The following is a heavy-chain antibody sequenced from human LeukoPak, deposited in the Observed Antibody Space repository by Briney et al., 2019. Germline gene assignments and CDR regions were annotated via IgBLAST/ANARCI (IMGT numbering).Heavy chain of an antibody. CDR2: INHSGST. CDR1: GGSFSGYY. V-gene: IGHV4-34*01. J-gene: IGHJ6*02. CDR3: ARGGSSGYYYYYYGMDV. Sequence: KPSETLSLTCAVYGGSFSGYYWSWIRQPPGKGLEWIGEINHSGSTNYNPSLKSRVTISVDTSKNQFSLKLSSVTAADTAVYYCARGGSSGYYYYYYGMDVWGQGTTVTVSS. D-gene: IGHD6-6*01.